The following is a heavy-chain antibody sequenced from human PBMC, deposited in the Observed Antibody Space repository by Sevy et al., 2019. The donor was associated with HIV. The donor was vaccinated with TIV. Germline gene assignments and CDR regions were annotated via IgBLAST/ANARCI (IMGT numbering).Heavy chain of an antibody. CDR1: GYSFTNYG. V-gene: IGHV1-18*01. Sequence: ASVKVSCKASGYSFTNYGITWVRQAPGQGLEWMGWINTFNGNPNYAQKFQGRVTMTTDTSTTTAYMELRSLTSDDTAVYFCARLWETATTGGDYWGQGTLVTVSS. D-gene: IGHD1-26*01. J-gene: IGHJ4*02. CDR3: ARLWETATTGGDY. CDR2: INTFNGNP.